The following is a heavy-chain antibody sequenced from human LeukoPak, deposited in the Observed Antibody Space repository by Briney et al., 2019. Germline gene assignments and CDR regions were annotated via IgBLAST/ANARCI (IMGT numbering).Heavy chain of an antibody. V-gene: IGHV3-23*01. CDR1: GFTFSSYA. D-gene: IGHD6-19*01. CDR3: AKDPTSYSSGWYVY. CDR2: ISGSGGST. J-gene: IGHJ4*02. Sequence: GGSLRLSCAASGFTFSSYAMSWVRQAPGKGLEWVSAISGSGGSTYYADSVKGRFTISRDNSKNTLYLQMNSLRAEDTAVYYCAKDPTSYSSGWYVYWGQGTLVTVSS.